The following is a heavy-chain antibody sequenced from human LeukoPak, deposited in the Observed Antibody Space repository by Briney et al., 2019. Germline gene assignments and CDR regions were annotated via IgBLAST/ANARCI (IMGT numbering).Heavy chain of an antibody. CDR3: ARDWPITMVRGGLDP. D-gene: IGHD3-10*01. Sequence: ASVKVSCKASGYTFTSYYMHWVRQAPGQGLEWMGIINPSGGSTSYAQKFQGRVTMTRDTSTSTVYMELSSLRSEDTAVYYCARDWPITMVRGGLDPWGQGTLVTVSS. J-gene: IGHJ5*02. CDR2: INPSGGST. V-gene: IGHV1-46*01. CDR1: GYTFTSYY.